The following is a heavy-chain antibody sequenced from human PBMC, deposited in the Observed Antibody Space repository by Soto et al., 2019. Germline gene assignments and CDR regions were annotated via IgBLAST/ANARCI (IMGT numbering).Heavy chain of an antibody. J-gene: IGHJ5*02. Sequence: QPGGSLRLSCAASGFTFSSYGMHWVRQAPGKGLEWVAVISYDGSNKYYADSVKGRFTISRDNSKNTLYLQMNSLRAEDTAVYYCAKDLRGYSYGSFPSPNLFDPWGQGTLVTVSS. V-gene: IGHV3-30*18. CDR2: ISYDGSNK. D-gene: IGHD5-18*01. CDR1: GFTFSSYG. CDR3: AKDLRGYSYGSFPSPNLFDP.